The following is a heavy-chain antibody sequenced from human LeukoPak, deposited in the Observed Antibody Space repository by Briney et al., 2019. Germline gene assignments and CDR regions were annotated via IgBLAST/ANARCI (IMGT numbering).Heavy chain of an antibody. D-gene: IGHD3-10*01. CDR1: GGTFNSYA. CDR2: IIPIFGTA. V-gene: IGHV1-69*13. CDR3: ARGVPKRGSGSFNWFDP. J-gene: IGHJ5*02. Sequence: SVKVSCKASGGTFNSYAISWVRQAPGQGLEWMGGIIPIFGTANYAQKFQSRVTITADESTSTAYMELSSLRSEDTAVYYCARGVPKRGSGSFNWFDPWGQGTLVTVSS.